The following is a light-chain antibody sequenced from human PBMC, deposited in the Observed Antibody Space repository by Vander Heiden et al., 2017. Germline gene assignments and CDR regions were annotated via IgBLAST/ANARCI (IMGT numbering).Light chain of an antibody. CDR2: DAS. J-gene: IGKJ2*01. CDR1: QSVSSY. CDR3: QQRNNWPLPYT. Sequence: EIALTQSPATLSLSPGERATLSCRASQSVSSYLAWYQQKSGQAPRLLIYDASNRATVIPARFSGSGSGTDFTLTIGSLEPEDFAVYYCQQRNNWPLPYTFGQGTKLEIK. V-gene: IGKV3-11*01.